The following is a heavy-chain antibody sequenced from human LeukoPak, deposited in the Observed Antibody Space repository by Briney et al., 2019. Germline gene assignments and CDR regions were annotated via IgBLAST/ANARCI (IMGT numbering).Heavy chain of an antibody. V-gene: IGHV3-20*04. CDR3: AREDSAGTGHLKTH. J-gene: IGHJ4*02. Sequence: GGXLRLSCAASGFTFDDYGMSWVRQAPGKGLERVSGINWNGGSTGYADSVKGRFTISRDNAKNSLYLQMNSLRAEDTALYYCAREDSAGTGHLKTHWGQGTLVTVSS. CDR1: GFTFDDYG. CDR2: INWNGGST. D-gene: IGHD6-19*01.